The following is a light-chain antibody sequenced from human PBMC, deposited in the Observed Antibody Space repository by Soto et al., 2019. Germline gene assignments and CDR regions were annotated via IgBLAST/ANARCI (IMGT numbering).Light chain of an antibody. CDR2: ENN. CDR3: GTWDNSLNAV. Sequence: QSVLTQPPSVSAAPGQKVSISCSGRTSNIGSNYVSWYQQLPGTAPKLLIYENNKRPSGIPDRFSGSKSGTSATLGISGLQTGDEAEYYCGTWDNSLNAVFGGGTK. J-gene: IGLJ2*01. CDR1: TSNIGSNY. V-gene: IGLV1-51*01.